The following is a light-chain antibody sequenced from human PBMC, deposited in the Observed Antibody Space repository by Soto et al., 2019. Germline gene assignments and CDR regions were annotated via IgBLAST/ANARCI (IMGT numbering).Light chain of an antibody. CDR3: QQSYGTTIT. CDR2: VAS. CDR1: QSISRY. V-gene: IGKV1-39*01. Sequence: DIQMTQSPSSLSASVGDRATITCRASQSISRYLNWYQQKPGKAPNLLIYVASSLQSEVPSRFSGSVSGTDFTLTITSLKTEDGSTYYCQQSYGTTITFGQGTRLEIK. J-gene: IGKJ5*01.